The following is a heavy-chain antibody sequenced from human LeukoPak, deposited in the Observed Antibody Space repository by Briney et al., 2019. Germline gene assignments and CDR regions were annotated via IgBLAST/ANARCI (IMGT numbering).Heavy chain of an antibody. J-gene: IGHJ4*02. CDR1: GGTFSSYA. Sequence: SVKVSCKASGGTFSSYAISGVRQAPGQGLEWMGRIIPILGIANYAQKFQGRVTITADKSTSTAYMELSSLRSEDTAVYYCASTYGSGSYADEWGQGTLVTVSS. CDR2: IIPILGIA. V-gene: IGHV1-69*04. D-gene: IGHD3-10*01. CDR3: ASTYGSGSYADE.